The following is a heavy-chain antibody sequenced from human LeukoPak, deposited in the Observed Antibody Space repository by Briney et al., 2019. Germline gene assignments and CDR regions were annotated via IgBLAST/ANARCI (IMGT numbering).Heavy chain of an antibody. V-gene: IGHV4-39*01. CDR2: IYYSGAT. D-gene: IGHD1-26*01. CDR1: GGSISSSIYY. CDR3: ATPYSGGYHWLDI. J-gene: IGHJ3*02. Sequence: PSETLSLTCTVSGGSISSSIYYWAWIRQPPGKGREGIGSIYYSGATYYHPSLKRRVTISIDTSKNQFSLKLSSVAAADTAVYYCATPYSGGYHWLDIWGQGTMVTVSS.